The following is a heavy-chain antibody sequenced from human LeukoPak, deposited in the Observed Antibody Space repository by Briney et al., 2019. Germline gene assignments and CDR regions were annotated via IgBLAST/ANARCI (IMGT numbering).Heavy chain of an antibody. CDR2: IYYTGTT. Sequence: SETLSLTCTVSGGSISGTYYWSWIRQPPGKGLEWIGYIYYTGTTDSNPSLKSRVTISLETSKNQFSLNLIFVTAADTAVYYCARRWVYDKRAFDAWGQGTMVTVSS. D-gene: IGHD3-16*01. CDR1: GGSISGTYY. CDR3: ARRWVYDKRAFDA. V-gene: IGHV4-59*08. J-gene: IGHJ3*01.